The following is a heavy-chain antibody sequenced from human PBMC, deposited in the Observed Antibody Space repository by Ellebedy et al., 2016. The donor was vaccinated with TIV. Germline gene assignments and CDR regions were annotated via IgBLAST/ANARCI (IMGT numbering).Heavy chain of an antibody. CDR1: GFTFTTYW. D-gene: IGHD3-22*01. Sequence: PGGSLRLSCAASGFTFTTYWMTWVRQAPGKGLEWVANIKQDGSEKYYVDSVKGRFTISRDNANSLLYLQMNSLGAEDTAVYYCARCETGSGSGWCNWLDPWGQGTLVTVSS. CDR3: ARCETGSGSGWCNWLDP. J-gene: IGHJ5*02. V-gene: IGHV3-7*03. CDR2: IKQDGSEK.